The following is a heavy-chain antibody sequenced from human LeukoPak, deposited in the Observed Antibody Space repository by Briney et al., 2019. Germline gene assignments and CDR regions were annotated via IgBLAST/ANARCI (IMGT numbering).Heavy chain of an antibody. CDR3: ARDRGLVVTPFDY. Sequence: HPGGSLRLSCAASGFTFTNYWMSWVRQAPGKGLEWVANIKQDGSERYYVDSVRGRFTISRDNTKNPLYLQMNSLRAEDTAVYYCARDRGLVVTPFDYWGQGTLVTVSS. CDR2: IKQDGSER. CDR1: GFTFTNYW. J-gene: IGHJ4*02. V-gene: IGHV3-7*03. D-gene: IGHD3-22*01.